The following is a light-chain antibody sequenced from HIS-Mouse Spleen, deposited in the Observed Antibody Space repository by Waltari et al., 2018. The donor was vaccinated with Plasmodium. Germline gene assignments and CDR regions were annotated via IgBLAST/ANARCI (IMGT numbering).Light chain of an antibody. J-gene: IGKJ1*01. Sequence: DIQMNPSPSSLSASVGDRVNITCRASQSISSYLNWYQQKPGKAPKLLIYAASSLQSGVPSRFSGSGSGTDFTLTISSLQPEYFATYYCQQSYSTWTFGQGTKVEIK. CDR1: QSISSY. V-gene: IGKV1-39*01. CDR2: AAS. CDR3: QQSYSTWT.